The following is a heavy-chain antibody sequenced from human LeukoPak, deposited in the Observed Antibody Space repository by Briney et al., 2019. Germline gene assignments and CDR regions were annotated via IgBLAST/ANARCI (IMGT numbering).Heavy chain of an antibody. CDR2: IGTRSNPI. Sequence: PGCSLRLSCAASGFTFSDFYMSWIRQAPGTGLEWISYIGTRSNPIYYADSVKGRFTISRDDAKNSLYLQMNSLRDEDTAVYFCAREARGSGRDFDYWGQGILVAVSS. CDR3: AREARGSGRDFDY. D-gene: IGHD1-26*01. V-gene: IGHV3-11*01. J-gene: IGHJ4*02. CDR1: GFTFSDFY.